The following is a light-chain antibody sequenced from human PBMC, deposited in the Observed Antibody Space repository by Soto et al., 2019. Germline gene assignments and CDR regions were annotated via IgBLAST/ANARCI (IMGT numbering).Light chain of an antibody. CDR2: EVS. V-gene: IGLV2-14*01. J-gene: IGLJ1*01. CDR3: SSFRSGTTL. Sequence: QSALTQPASVSGSPGQSITISCTGTSSDIGGYNFVSWYHQHPGKAPKLMIYEVSNRPSGVSDRFSGSKSGNTASLTISGLQAEYEADYYCSSFRSGTTLFGTGTKLTVL. CDR1: SSDIGGYNF.